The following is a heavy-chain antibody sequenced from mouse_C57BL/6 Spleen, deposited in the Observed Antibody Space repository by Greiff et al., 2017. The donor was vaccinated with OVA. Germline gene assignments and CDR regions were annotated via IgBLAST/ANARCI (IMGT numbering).Heavy chain of an antibody. CDR1: GFTFSSYA. CDR3: AREGPHYAMDY. CDR2: ISDGGSYT. Sequence: EVNLVESGGGLVKPGGSLKLSCAASGFTFSSYAMSWVRQTPEKRLEWVATISDGGSYTYYPDNVKGRFTISRDNAKNNLYLQMSHLKSEDTAMYYCAREGPHYAMDYWGQGTSVTVSS. V-gene: IGHV5-4*03. J-gene: IGHJ4*01.